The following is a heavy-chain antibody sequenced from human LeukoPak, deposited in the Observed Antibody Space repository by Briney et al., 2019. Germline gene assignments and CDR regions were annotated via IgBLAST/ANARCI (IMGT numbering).Heavy chain of an antibody. CDR3: ASPTMIVVVKGLEAFDI. J-gene: IGHJ3*02. D-gene: IGHD3-22*01. V-gene: IGHV4-34*01. CDR1: GVSFSGYY. CDR2: INHSGST. Sequence: SETLSLTCAVYGVSFSGYYWSWIRQPPGKGLEWIGEINHSGSTNYNPSLKSRVTISVDTSKNQFSLKLSSVTAADTAVYYCASPTMIVVVKGLEAFDIWGQGTMVTVSS.